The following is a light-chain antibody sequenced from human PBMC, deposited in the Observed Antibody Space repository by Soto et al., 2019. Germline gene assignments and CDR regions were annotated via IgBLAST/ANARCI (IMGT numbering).Light chain of an antibody. CDR1: SGHSSYI. Sequence: QLVLTQSSSASASLGSSVKLTCTLSSGHSSYIIAWHQQQPGKAPRYLMKLEGSGSYNKGSGVPDRFSGSSSGADRYLTISNFQFEDEADYYCETWDSNPRVFGGGTNLTVL. V-gene: IGLV4-60*02. J-gene: IGLJ3*02. CDR2: LEGSGSY. CDR3: ETWDSNPRV.